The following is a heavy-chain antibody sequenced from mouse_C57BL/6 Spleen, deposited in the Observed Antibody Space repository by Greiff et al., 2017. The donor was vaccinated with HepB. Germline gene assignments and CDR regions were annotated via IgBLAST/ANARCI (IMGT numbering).Heavy chain of an antibody. CDR1: GFTFSSYA. Sequence: VQLKESGGGLVKPGGSLKLSCAASGFTFSSYAMSWVRQTPEKRLEWVATISDGGSYTYYPDNVKGRFTISRDNAKNNLYLQMSHLKSEDTAMDYCAREGTGGFDYWGQGTTLTVSS. D-gene: IGHD4-1*01. CDR3: AREGTGGFDY. J-gene: IGHJ2*01. V-gene: IGHV5-4*01. CDR2: ISDGGSYT.